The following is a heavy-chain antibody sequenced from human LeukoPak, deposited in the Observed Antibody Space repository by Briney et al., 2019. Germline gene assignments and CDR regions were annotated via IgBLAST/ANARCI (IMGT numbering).Heavy chain of an antibody. J-gene: IGHJ6*03. CDR3: ARVIGRGVIHYYYYMDV. D-gene: IGHD3-10*01. Sequence: KPSETLSLTCAVYGGSFSGYYWSWIRQPPGKGLEWIGEINHSGSTNYNPSLKSRVTISVDTSKNQFSLKLSSVTAADTAVYYCARVIGRGVIHYYYYMDVWGKGTTVTVSS. V-gene: IGHV4-34*01. CDR1: GGSFSGYY. CDR2: INHSGST.